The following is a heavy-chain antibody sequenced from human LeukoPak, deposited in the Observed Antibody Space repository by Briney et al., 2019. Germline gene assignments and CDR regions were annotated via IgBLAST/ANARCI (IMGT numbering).Heavy chain of an antibody. V-gene: IGHV3-23*01. D-gene: IGHD3-3*01. CDR3: AKGKTGRFLEWLLFDH. J-gene: IGHJ4*02. CDR1: GFTFSSYA. CDR2: ISGSGGNT. Sequence: GGSLRLSCVASGFTFSSYAMSWVRPAPGKGLEWVSTISGSGGNTYFADSVKGRFTISRDNSKNTLYLQMDSLRADDTAVYYCAKGKTGRFLEWLLFDHWGQGTLVTVSS.